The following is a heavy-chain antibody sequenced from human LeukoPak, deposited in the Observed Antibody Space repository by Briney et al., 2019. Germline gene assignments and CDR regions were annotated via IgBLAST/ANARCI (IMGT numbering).Heavy chain of an antibody. D-gene: IGHD5-12*01. V-gene: IGHV4-34*01. CDR3: ARGGGQWLRSYYFDY. CDR2: INHSGNT. Sequence: SETLSLTCAVYGGSSSGYYWTWIRQSQGKGLEWIGEINHSGNTNYNPSLKSRVTISVDTSKKHFSLTVRSVTAADTAVYYCARGGGQWLRSYYFDYWGQGALVTVSS. CDR1: GGSSSGYY. J-gene: IGHJ4*02.